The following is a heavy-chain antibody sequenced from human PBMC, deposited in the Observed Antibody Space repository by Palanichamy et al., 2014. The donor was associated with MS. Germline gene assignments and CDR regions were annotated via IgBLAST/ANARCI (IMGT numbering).Heavy chain of an antibody. CDR1: GYTFTTYG. CDR3: ARDWQCTHGGCYDVFDI. CDR2: ISTSTGNA. Sequence: QVQLVQSGTEVQKPGASVKVSCKSFGYTFTTYGVSWVRQAPGQGLEWMGWISTSTGNANYAQKFQGRLTMTTDTSTSTVYMEMRGLRSDDTAVYYCARDWQCTHGGCYDVFDIWGQGTMVTVSS. J-gene: IGHJ3*02. V-gene: IGHV1-18*01. D-gene: IGHD2-8*01.